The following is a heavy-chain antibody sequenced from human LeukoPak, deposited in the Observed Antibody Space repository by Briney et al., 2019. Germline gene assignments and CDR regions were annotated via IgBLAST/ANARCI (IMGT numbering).Heavy chain of an antibody. CDR2: INPNSGGT. Sequence: ASVKVSCKASGGTFSSYAISWVRQAPGQGLEWMGWINPNSGGTNYAQKFQGRVTMTRDTSISTAYMELSRLRSDDTAVYYCARLSGYRNWFDPWGQGTLVTVSS. CDR3: ARLSGYRNWFDP. CDR1: GGTFSSYA. D-gene: IGHD3-16*02. V-gene: IGHV1-2*02. J-gene: IGHJ5*02.